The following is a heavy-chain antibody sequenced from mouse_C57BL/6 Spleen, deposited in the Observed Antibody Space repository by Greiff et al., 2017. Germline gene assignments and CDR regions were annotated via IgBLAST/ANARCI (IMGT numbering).Heavy chain of an antibody. Sequence: QVQLQQSGAELVKPGASVKLSCKASGYTFTSYWMHWVKQRPGQGLEWIGMIHPNSGSTNYNEKFKSKATLTVDKSSSTAYMQLSSLTSEDSAVYYCARGDYYSNYDPAWFAYWGQGTLVTVSA. V-gene: IGHV1-64*01. J-gene: IGHJ3*01. CDR1: GYTFTSYW. D-gene: IGHD2-5*01. CDR3: ARGDYYSNYDPAWFAY. CDR2: IHPNSGST.